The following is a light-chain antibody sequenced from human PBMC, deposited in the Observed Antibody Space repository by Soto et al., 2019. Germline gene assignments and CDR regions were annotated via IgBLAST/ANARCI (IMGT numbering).Light chain of an antibody. CDR3: QSYYSSLSGAV. J-gene: IGLJ7*01. CDR1: SSNIGAGYD. CDR2: GNN. V-gene: IGLV1-40*01. Sequence: QSVLTQPPSVSGAPGQRVTISCTGSSSNIGAGYDVHWYQQLPGTAPKLLIYGNNNRPSGVPDRFSGSKSGASASLAITGLQAEDEADYYCQSYYSSLSGAVFGRGTQLTVL.